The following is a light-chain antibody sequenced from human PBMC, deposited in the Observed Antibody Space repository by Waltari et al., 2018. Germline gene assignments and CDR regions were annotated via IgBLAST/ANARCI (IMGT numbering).Light chain of an antibody. CDR1: TSDVGDYNL. CDR2: DVN. Sequence: QSALTQTATVSGSPGQSITISCTGTTSDVGDYNLVSWYQQLPGKAPTLIIYDVNKRPSGVSNRFSGSKSGNTASLTISGLQAADEAYYYCCSYAGSAISVFGGGTKVTVL. V-gene: IGLV2-23*02. J-gene: IGLJ3*02. CDR3: CSYAGSAISV.